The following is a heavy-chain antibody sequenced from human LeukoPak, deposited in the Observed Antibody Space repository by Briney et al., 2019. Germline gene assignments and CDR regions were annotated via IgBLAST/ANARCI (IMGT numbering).Heavy chain of an antibody. CDR1: GGTFSSYA. CDR2: IIPIFGTA. J-gene: IGHJ5*02. CDR3: AREAITMVRGVIITSRWFDP. D-gene: IGHD3-10*01. Sequence: ASVKVSCKASGGTFSSYATSWVRQAPGQGLEWMGGIIPIFGTANYAQKFQGGVTITADESTSTAYMELSSLRSEDTAVYYCAREAITMVRGVIITSRWFDPWGQGTLVTVSS. V-gene: IGHV1-69*13.